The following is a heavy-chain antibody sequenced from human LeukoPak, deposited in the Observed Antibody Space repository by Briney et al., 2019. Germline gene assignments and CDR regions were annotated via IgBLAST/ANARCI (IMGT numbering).Heavy chain of an antibody. D-gene: IGHD2-21*01. J-gene: IGHJ4*02. CDR3: ARAALEYCGGDCLDY. V-gene: IGHV3-64*02. CDR2: ISSDGDNT. Sequence: GGSLRLSCAASGFTFSSYSMHWVRQAPGKGLEYVSVISSDGDNTYYADSVKGRFTISRDNSKNTLYLQMGSLRAEDMAAYYCARAALEYCGGDCLDYWGQGTLVTVSS. CDR1: GFTFSSYS.